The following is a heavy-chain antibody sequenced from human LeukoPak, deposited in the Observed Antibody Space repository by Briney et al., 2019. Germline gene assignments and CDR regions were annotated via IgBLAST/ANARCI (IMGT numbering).Heavy chain of an antibody. CDR2: IYTSGST. CDR3: ARDTYNYGSSAYYFDY. Sequence: SETLSLTCTVSGGSISSYYWSWIRQPAGKGLEWIGRIYTSGSTTYNPSLKSRVTMSVDTSKSQFSLKLSSVTAADTAVYYCARDTYNYGSSAYYFDYWGQGTLVTVSS. D-gene: IGHD5-18*01. V-gene: IGHV4-4*07. CDR1: GGSISSYY. J-gene: IGHJ4*02.